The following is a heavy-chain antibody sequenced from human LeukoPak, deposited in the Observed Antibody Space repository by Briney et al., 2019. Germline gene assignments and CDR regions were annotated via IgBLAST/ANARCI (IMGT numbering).Heavy chain of an antibody. J-gene: IGHJ5*02. D-gene: IGHD3-10*01. V-gene: IGHV4-61*02. CDR3: ARETFVTIFWFGESRGWFDP. Sequence: SQTLSLTCTVSGGSISSGSYYWSWIRQPAGKGLEWIGRIYTSGSTNYNPSLKSRVTISVDTSKNQFSLKLSSVTAADTAFYYCARETFVTIFWFGESRGWFDPWGQGILVTVSS. CDR1: GGSISSGSYY. CDR2: IYTSGST.